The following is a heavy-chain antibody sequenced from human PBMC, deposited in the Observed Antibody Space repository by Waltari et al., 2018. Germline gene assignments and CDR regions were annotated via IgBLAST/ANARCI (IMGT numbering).Heavy chain of an antibody. J-gene: IGHJ4*02. CDR3: ARNSKDWRSDGGLDY. CDR1: GFTFSGHW. Sequence: EVQLVESGGGLVQPGGSLRLSCAASGFTFSGHWRHWFRQAPGKGLVWVSRSNREGSSTSYADFVKGRFTISRDNAKNTLYLQMNSLRAEDTAVYYCARNSKDWRSDGGLDYWGQGTLVTVSS. D-gene: IGHD3-16*01. V-gene: IGHV3-74*01. CDR2: SNREGSST.